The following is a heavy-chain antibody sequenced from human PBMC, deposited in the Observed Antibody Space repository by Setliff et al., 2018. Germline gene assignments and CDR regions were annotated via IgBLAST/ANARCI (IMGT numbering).Heavy chain of an antibody. CDR3: ATRLGDF. J-gene: IGHJ4*02. Sequence: LSLSCADSGFTFGDYAMSWVRQAPGKGLEWVGFIRSKADGGTADFAAPVKGRFTISRDDSKNTMSLQMNSLKTEDTAVYFCATRLGDFWGQGTLVTVSS. CDR1: GFTFGDYA. D-gene: IGHD1-1*01. V-gene: IGHV3-49*04. CDR2: IRSKADGGTA.